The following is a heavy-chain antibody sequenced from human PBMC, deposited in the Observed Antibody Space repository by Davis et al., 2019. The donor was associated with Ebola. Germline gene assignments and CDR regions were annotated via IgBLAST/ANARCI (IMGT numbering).Heavy chain of an antibody. CDR2: IYSGGIT. D-gene: IGHD5-18*01. Sequence: GESLKIPCAAPGFTVSSNYMSWVRQAPGKGLEWVSVIYSGGITYYADSVKGRFTISRHNSKNTLYLQMNSLRAEDTAEYYCATGRGYSYGYNYWGQGTLVTVSS. V-gene: IGHV3-53*04. CDR1: GFTVSSNY. CDR3: ATGRGYSYGYNY. J-gene: IGHJ4*02.